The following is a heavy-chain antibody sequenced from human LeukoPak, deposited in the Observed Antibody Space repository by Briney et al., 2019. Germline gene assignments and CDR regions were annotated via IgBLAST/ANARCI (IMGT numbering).Heavy chain of an antibody. CDR2: IKQDGSVK. V-gene: IGHV3-7*01. CDR3: VRDRGRASVDY. CDR1: GFTFSTYW. Sequence: GGSLRLSCVVSGFTFSTYWMSRVRQAPGKGLECVATIKQDGSVKNYGDSVQGRFTISRDNAKNSLYLQMNSLRAEDTAVYYCVRDRGRASVDYWGQGTLVTVSS. J-gene: IGHJ4*02. D-gene: IGHD1-26*01.